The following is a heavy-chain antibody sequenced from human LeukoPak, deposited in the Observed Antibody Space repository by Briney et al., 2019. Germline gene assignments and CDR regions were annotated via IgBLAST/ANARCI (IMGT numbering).Heavy chain of an antibody. CDR3: AKDSRFTIFGVAPLDY. V-gene: IGHV3-23*01. D-gene: IGHD3-3*01. CDR2: ISGSGGST. Sequence: PGGSLRLSCAASGFTFSSYSMNWVRQAPGKGLEWVSAISGSGGSTYYADSVKGRFTISRDNSKNTLYLQMNSLRAEDTAVYYCAKDSRFTIFGVAPLDYWGRGTLVTVSS. J-gene: IGHJ4*02. CDR1: GFTFSSYS.